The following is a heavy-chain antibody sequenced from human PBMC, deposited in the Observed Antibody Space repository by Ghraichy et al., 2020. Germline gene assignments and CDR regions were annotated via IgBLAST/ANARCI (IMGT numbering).Heavy chain of an antibody. D-gene: IGHD3-10*02. Sequence: LSLTCAASGFTFSSYAMHWVRQAPGKGLEWVAVISYDGSNKYYADSVKGRFTISRDNSKNTLYLQMNSLRAEDTAVYYFASAPDGDIDYDVYMDVWGKGTTVTVSS. CDR2: ISYDGSNK. V-gene: IGHV3-30-3*01. J-gene: IGHJ6*03. CDR1: GFTFSSYA. CDR3: ASAPDGDIDYDVYMDV.